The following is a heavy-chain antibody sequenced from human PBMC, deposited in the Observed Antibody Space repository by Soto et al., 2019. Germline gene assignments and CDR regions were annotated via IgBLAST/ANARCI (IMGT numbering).Heavy chain of an antibody. V-gene: IGHV1-2*02. D-gene: IGHD3-22*01. J-gene: IGHJ4*01. CDR3: ALGEGITMIVVFLLPNDY. CDR2: INPNSGGT. Sequence: ASVKVSSKASGYTFTGYYMHWVRQAPGQGLEWMGWINPNSGGTNYAQKFQGRVTMTRDTSISTAYMELSRLRSDDTAVYYCALGEGITMIVVFLLPNDYWGHGTLFT. CDR1: GYTFTGYY.